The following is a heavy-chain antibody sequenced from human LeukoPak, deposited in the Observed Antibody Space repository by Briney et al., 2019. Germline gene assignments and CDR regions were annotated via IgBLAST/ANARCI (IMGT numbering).Heavy chain of an antibody. CDR3: ARVSPGYCSGGSCYSAGYCDY. D-gene: IGHD2-15*01. V-gene: IGHV3-21*01. CDR1: GFTFSSYS. CDR2: ISSSSYI. Sequence: GGSLRLSCAASGFTFSSYSMNWVRQAPGKGLEWVSSISSSSYIYYADSVKGRFTISRDNAKNSLYLQMNSLRAEDTAVYYCARVSPGYCSGGSCYSAGYCDYWGQGTLVTVSS. J-gene: IGHJ4*02.